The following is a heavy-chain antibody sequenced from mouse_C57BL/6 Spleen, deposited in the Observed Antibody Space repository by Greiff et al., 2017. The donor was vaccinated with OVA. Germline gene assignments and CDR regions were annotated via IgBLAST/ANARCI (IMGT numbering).Heavy chain of an antibody. V-gene: IGHV1-74*01. J-gene: IGHJ1*03. CDR2: IHPSDSDT. Sequence: QVQLQQPGAELVKPGASVKVSCKASGYTFTSYWMHWVKQRPGQGLEWIGRIHPSDSDTNYNQKFKGKATLTVDKSSSTAYMQLSSLTSEDAAVYYCAMGMITHWYFDVWGTGTTVTVSS. CDR3: AMGMITHWYFDV. CDR1: GYTFTSYW. D-gene: IGHD2-4*01.